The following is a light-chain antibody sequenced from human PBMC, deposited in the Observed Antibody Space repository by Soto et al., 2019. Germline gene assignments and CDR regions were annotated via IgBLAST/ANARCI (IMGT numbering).Light chain of an antibody. CDR2: RNN. V-gene: IGLV1-47*01. Sequence: QSVLTQPPSASGTPGQRVTISCSGSSSNIGSNFVYWYQQFPGTAPKLLIYRNNQRPSGVPDRFSGSKSGTSASLVISGLPSEDEADYYCAAWDDSLSGWVFGGGTQLTVL. J-gene: IGLJ3*02. CDR1: SSNIGSNF. CDR3: AAWDDSLSGWV.